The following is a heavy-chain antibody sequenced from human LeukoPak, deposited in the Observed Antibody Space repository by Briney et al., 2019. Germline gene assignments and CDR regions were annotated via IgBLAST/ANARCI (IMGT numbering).Heavy chain of an antibody. CDR2: IYYSGST. D-gene: IGHD5-18*01. V-gene: IGHV4-59*12. CDR1: GGSISSYY. CDR3: AREGSTAMVNWFDP. J-gene: IGHJ5*02. Sequence: SETLSLTCTVSGGSISSYYWSWIRQPPGKGLEWIGYIYYSGSTNYNPSLKSRVTISVDTSKNQFSPKLSSVTAADTAVYYCAREGSTAMVNWFDPWGQGTLVTVSS.